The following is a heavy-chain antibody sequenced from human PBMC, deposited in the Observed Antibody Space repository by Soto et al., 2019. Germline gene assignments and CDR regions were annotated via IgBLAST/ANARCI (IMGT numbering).Heavy chain of an antibody. V-gene: IGHV1-69*01. D-gene: IGHD5-12*01. J-gene: IGHJ6*02. CDR3: ASKVARYYYYYGMDV. CDR2: ILPIFGTA. CDR1: GGTFSSYA. Sequence: QVQLVQSGAEVKKPGSSVKVSCKASGGTFSSYAISWVRPAPGQGLEWMGGILPIFGTANYAQKFQGRVTITADESTSTAYLELSSLRSEDTAVYYCASKVARYYYYYGMDVWGQGTTVTVSS.